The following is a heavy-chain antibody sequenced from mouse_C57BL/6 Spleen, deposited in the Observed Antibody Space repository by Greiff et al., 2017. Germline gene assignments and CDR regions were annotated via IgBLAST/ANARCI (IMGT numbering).Heavy chain of an antibody. V-gene: IGHV1-69*01. CDR1: GYTFTSYW. D-gene: IGHD1-1*02. J-gene: IGHJ2*01. CDR2: IDPSDSYT. CDR3: ARPHYGPKLGLDY. Sequence: QVQLQQPGAELVMPGASVKLSCTASGYTFTSYWMHWVKQRPGQGLEWIGEIDPSDSYTNYNQKFKGKSTLTVDKSSSTAYMQLSSLTSEDSAVYYCARPHYGPKLGLDYWGQGTTLTVSS.